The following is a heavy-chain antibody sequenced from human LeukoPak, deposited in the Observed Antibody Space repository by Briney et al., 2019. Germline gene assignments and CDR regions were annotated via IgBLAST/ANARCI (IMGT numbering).Heavy chain of an antibody. D-gene: IGHD6-13*01. CDR1: GFTFSSYS. V-gene: IGHV3-21*01. CDR2: ISSSSSYI. J-gene: IGHJ4*02. Sequence: GGSLRLSCAASGFTFSSYSMNWVRQAPGKGLEWVSSISSSSSYIYYADSVKGRFTISRDNAKNSLYLQMSSLRAEDTAVYYCARAPAAHPIDYWGQGTLVTVSS. CDR3: ARAPAAHPIDY.